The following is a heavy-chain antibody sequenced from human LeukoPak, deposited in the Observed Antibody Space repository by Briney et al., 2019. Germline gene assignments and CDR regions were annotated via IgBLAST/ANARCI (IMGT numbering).Heavy chain of an antibody. D-gene: IGHD3-22*01. CDR2: VSGSGEKT. CDR1: GFTFSGYT. J-gene: IGHJ4*02. V-gene: IGHV3-23*01. CDR3: ARDFYDSTGYYYDY. Sequence: PGGSLRLSCAASGFTFSGYTMSWVRQAPGKGLGWVSAVSGSGEKTYYADSVKGRFTISRDNSKGTLYLQINNLGAEDSALYYCARDFYDSTGYYYDYWGREPWSPSP.